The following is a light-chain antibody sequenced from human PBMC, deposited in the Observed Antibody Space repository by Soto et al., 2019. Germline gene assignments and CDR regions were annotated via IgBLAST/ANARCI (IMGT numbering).Light chain of an antibody. CDR1: SSDVGGYNY. J-gene: IGLJ2*01. Sequence: QSVLTQPPSASGSPGQSVTISCTGTSSDVGGYNYVSWYQHHPGRAPKLIIYEVSKRPSGVPDRFSGYKSGNTASLTVSGLQAEDEADYFCSSYAGRNTLLFGGGTKLTVL. V-gene: IGLV2-8*01. CDR2: EVS. CDR3: SSYAGRNTLL.